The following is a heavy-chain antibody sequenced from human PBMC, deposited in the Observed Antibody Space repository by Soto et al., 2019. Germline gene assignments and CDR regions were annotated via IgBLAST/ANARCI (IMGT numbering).Heavy chain of an antibody. D-gene: IGHD3-10*01. Sequence: QVQLVESGGGVVQPGRSLRLSCAASGFTFSRYGMYWVRQAPGKGLEWVARISYDGSNQFYGDSVKGRFTISRDNSKNTLYQQMNSLRSEDTAVYYCAKDGGADYWGQGTLVTVSS. CDR1: GFTFSRYG. V-gene: IGHV3-30*18. J-gene: IGHJ4*02. CDR3: AKDGGADY. CDR2: ISYDGSNQ.